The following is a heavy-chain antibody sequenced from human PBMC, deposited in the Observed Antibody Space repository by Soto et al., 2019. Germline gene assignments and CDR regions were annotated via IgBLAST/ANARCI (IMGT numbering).Heavy chain of an antibody. J-gene: IGHJ4*02. V-gene: IGHV3-9*01. D-gene: IGHD1-1*01. CDR3: AREREAGTRVYFDS. CDR2: INWTSDIT. CDR1: GFTFDDSG. Sequence: EVQLVESGGDLVQPGRSLRLSCVVSGFTFDDSGMHWVRQAPGKGQEWVAGINWTSDITVYADSVKGRLTVSRDNAKNSLYLQMNSLRVKYTALYFWAREREAGTRVYFDSWGRGTLVIVTS.